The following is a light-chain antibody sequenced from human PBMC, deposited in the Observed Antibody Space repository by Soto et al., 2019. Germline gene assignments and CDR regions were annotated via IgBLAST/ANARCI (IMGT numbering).Light chain of an antibody. CDR2: DVT. CDR1: SSDVGGYIY. CDR3: SSYTTSSSYV. V-gene: IGLV2-14*01. J-gene: IGLJ1*01. Sequence: QSVLTQPASVSGSPGQSITISWTGTSSDVGGYIYVSWYQQHPGKAPKLMIYDVTSRPSGVSYRFSGSKSGNTASLTISGLQAEDEADYYCSSYTTSSSYVFGTGTKVTVL.